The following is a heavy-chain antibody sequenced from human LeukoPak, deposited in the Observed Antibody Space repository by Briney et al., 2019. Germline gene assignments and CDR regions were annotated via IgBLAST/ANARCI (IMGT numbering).Heavy chain of an antibody. CDR3: ATGSNYYYYYMDV. CDR2: INPSGGST. Sequence: GASVKVSCKASGYTFTSYYMHWVRQAPGQGLEWMGIINPSGGSTSYAQKFQGRVTTTRDMSTSTVYMELSSLRSEDTAVYYCATGSNYYYYYMDVWGKGTTVTISS. V-gene: IGHV1-46*01. J-gene: IGHJ6*03. CDR1: GYTFTSYY.